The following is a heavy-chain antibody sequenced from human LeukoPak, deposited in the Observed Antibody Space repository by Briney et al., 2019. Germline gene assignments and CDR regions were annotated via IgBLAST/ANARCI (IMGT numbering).Heavy chain of an antibody. J-gene: IGHJ6*03. CDR1: GYTFTCYY. V-gene: IGHV1-2*02. D-gene: IGHD3-3*01. Sequence: GASVKVSCKASGYTFTCYYMHWVRQAPGQGLEWMGWINPNSGGTNYAQKFQGRVTMTRDTSISTAYMELSRLRSDDTAVYYCTRQVEYYDFWSYYYYMDVWGKGTTVTVSS. CDR3: TRQVEYYDFWSYYYYMDV. CDR2: INPNSGGT.